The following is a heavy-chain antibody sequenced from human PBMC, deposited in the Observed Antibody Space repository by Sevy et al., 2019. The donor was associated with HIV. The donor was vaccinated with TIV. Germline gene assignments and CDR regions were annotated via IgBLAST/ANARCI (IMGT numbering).Heavy chain of an antibody. J-gene: IGHJ6*02. CDR3: AKNRPPGGSYFSRHGMDV. Sequence: GGSLRLSCTASGFTFSTYDIHWVRQAPGKGLEWVAIIACVGNYRYYSDSVRGRFSMSRDNSKNTAYRQMSGLSVEDTAVYYCAKNRPPGGSYFSRHGMDVWGQGTTVTVSS. D-gene: IGHD1-26*01. CDR2: IACVGNYR. V-gene: IGHV3-30*18. CDR1: GFTFSTYD.